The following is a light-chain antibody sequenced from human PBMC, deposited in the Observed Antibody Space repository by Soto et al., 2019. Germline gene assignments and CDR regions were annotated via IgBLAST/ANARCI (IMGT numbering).Light chain of an antibody. CDR1: QSVSSSY. V-gene: IGKV3-20*01. CDR3: KQYGSSLYT. Sequence: EIVLTQSPGTLSLSPGERATLSCRASQSVSSSYLAWYQQNPGQAHRLLIYGASSRDNGITERFSGSGSGTDFTLTISRLEPEDFAVYYCKQYGSSLYTFGQGTKLEIK. J-gene: IGKJ2*01. CDR2: GAS.